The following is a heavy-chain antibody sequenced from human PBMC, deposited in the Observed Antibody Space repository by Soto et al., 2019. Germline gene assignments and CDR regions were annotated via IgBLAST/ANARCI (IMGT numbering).Heavy chain of an antibody. CDR2: IYYSGST. D-gene: IGHD2-15*01. CDR1: GGSISSGGYY. J-gene: IGHJ2*01. CDR3: ARYCSGGSCYSGYFDL. Sequence: QVQLQESGPGLVKPSQTLSLTCTVSGGSISSGGYYWSWIRQHPGKGLEWIGYIYYSGSTYYNPSLKGRVTISVDPSKNPFSLKLSSVTAADTAVYYCARYCSGGSCYSGYFDLWGRGTLVTVSS. V-gene: IGHV4-31*03.